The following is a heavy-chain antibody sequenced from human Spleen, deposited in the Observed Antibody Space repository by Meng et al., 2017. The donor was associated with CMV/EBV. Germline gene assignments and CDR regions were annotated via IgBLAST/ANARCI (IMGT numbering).Heavy chain of an antibody. V-gene: IGHV3-43D*03. CDR2: ISWDGGST. D-gene: IGHD5-24*01. Sequence: GESLKISCAASGFTFDDYVMHWVRQAPGKGLEWVSLISWDGGSTYYADSVKGRFTISRDNSKNSLYLQMNSLRDEDTALYYCAKDKERTYYSYGVDGWGQGTTVTVSS. CDR3: AKDKERTYYSYGVDG. J-gene: IGHJ6*02. CDR1: GFTFDDYV.